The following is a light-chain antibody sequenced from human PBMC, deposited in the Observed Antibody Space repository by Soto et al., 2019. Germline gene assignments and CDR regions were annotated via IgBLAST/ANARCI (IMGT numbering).Light chain of an antibody. Sequence: QSVLTQSPSASASLGASVKLTCTLSSGHSDYAIAWHQQQPEKGPRYLMKVNSDGSHQKGDGIPDRFSGSSSGAERYLSISSLQSEDEADYYCHTWGTAIQAFGGGTQLTVL. V-gene: IGLV4-69*01. CDR3: HTWGTAIQA. J-gene: IGLJ3*02. CDR1: SGHSDYA. CDR2: VNSDGSH.